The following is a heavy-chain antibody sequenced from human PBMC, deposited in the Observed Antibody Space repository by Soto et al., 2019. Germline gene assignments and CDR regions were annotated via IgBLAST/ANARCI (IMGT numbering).Heavy chain of an antibody. Sequence: QVQLVQSGAEVKKPGSSVKVSCKASGGTFSSYAISWVRQAPGQGLEWMGGIIPIFGTANYAQKFQGRVTITADESTSTAYMELSSLRSEDTAVYYCAREGGRYYDSSGYYNFDYFDYWGQGTLVTVSS. V-gene: IGHV1-69*01. CDR3: AREGGRYYDSSGYYNFDYFDY. D-gene: IGHD3-22*01. CDR2: IIPIFGTA. J-gene: IGHJ4*02. CDR1: GGTFSSYA.